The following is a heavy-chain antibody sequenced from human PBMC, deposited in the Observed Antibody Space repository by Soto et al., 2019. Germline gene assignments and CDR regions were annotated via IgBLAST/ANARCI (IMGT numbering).Heavy chain of an antibody. D-gene: IGHD2-8*01. V-gene: IGHV4-34*01. CDR3: ARGIVLPMYVTFDF. Sequence: SETLSLTCAVYGGSFSEHYWTWILQSPGQGLEWIGEINHSGSTNYNPSLKSRVIISVDKSKNQFSLKVNSVTAADTAVYYCARGIVLPMYVTFDFWGQGTXVTGSS. CDR2: INHSGST. J-gene: IGHJ4*02. CDR1: GGSFSEHY.